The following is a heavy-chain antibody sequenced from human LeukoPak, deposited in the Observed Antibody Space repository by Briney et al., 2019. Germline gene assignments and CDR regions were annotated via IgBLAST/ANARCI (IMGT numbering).Heavy chain of an antibody. CDR1: GFTFDDYA. J-gene: IGHJ4*02. CDR3: AKDGGRDQYYFDY. CDR2: ISWNSGSI. V-gene: IGHV3-9*01. Sequence: GRSLRLSCAASGFTFDDYAMHWVRQAPGKGLEWVSGISWNSGSIGYADSVKGRFTVSRDNARNSLYLQMNTLRAEDTALYYFAKDGGRDQYYFDYWGQGTLVTVSS. D-gene: IGHD2-2*01.